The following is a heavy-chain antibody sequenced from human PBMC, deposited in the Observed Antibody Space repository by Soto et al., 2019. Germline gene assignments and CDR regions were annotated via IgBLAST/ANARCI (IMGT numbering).Heavy chain of an antibody. CDR2: IYHSGST. V-gene: IGHV4-4*02. CDR3: ARSSKQQLVAYVYYFDY. D-gene: IGHD6-13*01. J-gene: IGHJ4*02. CDR1: GGSISSSNW. Sequence: SETLSLTCAVSGGSISSSNWWSWVRQPPGKGLEWIGEIYHSGSTNYNPSLKSRVTISVDKSKNQFSLKLSSVTAADTAVYYCARSSKQQLVAYVYYFDYWGQGTLVTVSS.